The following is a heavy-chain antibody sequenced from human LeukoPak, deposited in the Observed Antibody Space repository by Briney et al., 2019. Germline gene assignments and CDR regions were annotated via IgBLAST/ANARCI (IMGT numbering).Heavy chain of an antibody. CDR1: GYSISSGYY. V-gene: IGHV4-38-2*01. CDR3: ARMTGYSSSADAFDI. J-gene: IGHJ3*02. CDR2: IYHSGST. Sequence: SETLSLTCAVSGYSISSGYYWGWIRQPPGKGLEWIGSIYHSGSTYYNPSLKSRVTISVDTSKNQFSLKLSSVTAADTAVYYCARMTGYSSSADAFDIWGQGTMVTVSS. D-gene: IGHD6-6*01.